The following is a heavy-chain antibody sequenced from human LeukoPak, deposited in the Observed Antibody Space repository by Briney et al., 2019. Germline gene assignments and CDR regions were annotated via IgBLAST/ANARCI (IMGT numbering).Heavy chain of an antibody. J-gene: IGHJ4*02. Sequence: GGSLRLSCAASGFTFSSYGMHWVRQAPGKGLEWVAVISYDGSNKYYADSVKGRFTISRDNSKNTLYLQMNSLRAEDTAVYYCAKSPYSIAAAPGDYWGQGTLVTVSS. CDR1: GFTFSSYG. V-gene: IGHV3-30*18. CDR3: AKSPYSIAAAPGDY. D-gene: IGHD6-13*01. CDR2: ISYDGSNK.